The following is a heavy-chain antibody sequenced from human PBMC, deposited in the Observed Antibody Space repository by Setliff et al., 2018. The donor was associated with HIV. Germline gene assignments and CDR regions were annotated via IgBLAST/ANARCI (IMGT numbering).Heavy chain of an antibody. CDR3: ARGGYDILTGLYYGMDV. D-gene: IGHD3-9*01. J-gene: IGHJ6*02. CDR2: IKTDSGSP. V-gene: IGHV7-4-1*02. CDR1: GYSFSNYA. Sequence: ASVKVSCKASGYSFSNYAINWVRQAPGQGLEWMGWIKTDSGSPTYAQGFTGRFVFSVDTSVTTAYLQISSLKAEDTAVYYCARGGYDILTGLYYGMDVWGQGTTVTVSS.